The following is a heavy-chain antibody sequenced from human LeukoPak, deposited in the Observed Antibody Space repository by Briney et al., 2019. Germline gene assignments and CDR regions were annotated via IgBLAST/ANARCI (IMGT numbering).Heavy chain of an antibody. CDR1: GDFITAYY. V-gene: IGHV4-59*01. D-gene: IGHD5-12*01. CDR3: AREYGNGKSDYAIGD. CDR2: VYYSGST. Sequence: SETLSLTCTVSGDFITAYYWSWIRQPPGKGLEWIGYVYYSGSTEYNPSLRSRVTISLEMSKHQFSLNLTPVTAADPAVYFCAREYGNGKSDYAIGDWGQEIMVTVAS. J-gene: IGHJ4*02.